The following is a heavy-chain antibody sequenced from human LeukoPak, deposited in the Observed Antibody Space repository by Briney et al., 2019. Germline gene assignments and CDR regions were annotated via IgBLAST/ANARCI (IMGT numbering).Heavy chain of an antibody. J-gene: IGHJ6*03. CDR3: ARIIAAHYYTDV. Sequence: TGGSLRLSCAASGFTSSDYYMSWIRQAPGKGLEWVSYISSSGSTIYYADSVKGRFTISRDNAKNSLYLQMNSLRAEDTAVYYCARIIAAHYYTDVWGKGTTVTVSS. CDR2: ISSSGSTI. D-gene: IGHD6-6*01. CDR1: GFTSSDYY. V-gene: IGHV3-11*01.